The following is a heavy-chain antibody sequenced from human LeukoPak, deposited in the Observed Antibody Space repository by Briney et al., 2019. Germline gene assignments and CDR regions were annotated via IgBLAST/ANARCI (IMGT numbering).Heavy chain of an antibody. Sequence: GGSLRLSCVASGFTFIFYTMNWVRQAPGQGLEWVSSISSYSHYLYYADSVKGRFTISRDNAKNSVYLEMNSLRAEDTAVYFCARYLRPDVPTAPTPDSWGQGTLVTVSS. D-gene: IGHD2-21*02. CDR2: ISSYSHYL. V-gene: IGHV3-21*06. CDR1: GFTFIFYT. CDR3: ARYLRPDVPTAPTPDS. J-gene: IGHJ5*02.